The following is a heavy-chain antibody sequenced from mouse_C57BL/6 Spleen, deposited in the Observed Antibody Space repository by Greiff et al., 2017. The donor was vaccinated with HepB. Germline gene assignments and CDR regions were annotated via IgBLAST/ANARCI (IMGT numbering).Heavy chain of an antibody. Sequence: EVQGVESGGGLVKPGGSLKLSCAASGFTFSDYGMHWVRQAPEKGLEWVAYISSGSSTTYYADTVKGRFTISRDNAKNTLFLQMTSLRSEDTAMYYCATGTSFFDYWGQGTTLTVSS. CDR3: ATGTSFFDY. CDR2: ISSGSSTT. V-gene: IGHV5-17*01. D-gene: IGHD3-3*01. J-gene: IGHJ2*01. CDR1: GFTFSDYG.